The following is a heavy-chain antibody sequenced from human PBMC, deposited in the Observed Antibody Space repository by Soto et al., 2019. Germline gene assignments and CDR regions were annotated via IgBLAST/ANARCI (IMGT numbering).Heavy chain of an antibody. J-gene: IGHJ4*02. CDR1: GGTFSNYA. V-gene: IGHV1-69*12. CDR3: ARGPDNEGYFDY. CDR2: IILPFGTP. D-gene: IGHD1-1*01. Sequence: QVRLMQSEAEVKKPGSSVKVSCKASGGTFSNYAITWGLQSPGQGLEWMGVIILPFGTPNYAQTFQCRATITADESMSTAYMELSGLRSEDTAVYYCARGPDNEGYFDYWGRGTLVTVSS.